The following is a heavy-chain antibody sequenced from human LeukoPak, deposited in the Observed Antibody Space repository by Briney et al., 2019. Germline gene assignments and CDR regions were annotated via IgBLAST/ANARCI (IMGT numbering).Heavy chain of an antibody. CDR2: INPKSGRT. V-gene: IGHV1-8*01. D-gene: IGHD6-13*01. Sequence: ASVKVSCKASGYTFTSSVINWVRQATGQGLEWMGWINPKSGRTGYAKKFQDRVSMTMNTSISTAYMEVSSLRFDDTAVYYCARGRSGLAAAGTYDYWGQGTLITVSS. CDR1: GYTFTSSV. J-gene: IGHJ4*02. CDR3: ARGRSGLAAAGTYDY.